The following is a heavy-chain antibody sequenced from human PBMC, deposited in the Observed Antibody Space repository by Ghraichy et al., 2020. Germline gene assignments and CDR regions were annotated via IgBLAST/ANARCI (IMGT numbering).Heavy chain of an antibody. J-gene: IGHJ4*02. CDR3: ARVQVVGRGFDY. V-gene: IGHV3-53*01. Sequence: GGSLRLSCAASGFSVSSSYMSWVRQAPGKGLEWVSVIYSGGSTYYADSVKGRFTISTDNSKNTLYLQMNSLRVEDTAVYYCARVQVVGRGFDYWAQGTLGTVSS. D-gene: IGHD2-8*02. CDR1: GFSVSSSY. CDR2: IYSGGST.